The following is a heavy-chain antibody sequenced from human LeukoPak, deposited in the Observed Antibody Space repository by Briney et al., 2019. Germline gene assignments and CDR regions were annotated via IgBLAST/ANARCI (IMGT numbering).Heavy chain of an antibody. D-gene: IGHD6-13*01. Sequence: SETLSLTCTVSGGSIRTNYWSWIRQPPGKGLEWIGDIHYSGSTNYNPSLKSRVTVSVDTSKNQFSLKLSSVTAADTAVYYCARQRVAAAGTLDYWGQGTLVTVSS. CDR1: GGSIRTNY. V-gene: IGHV4-59*01. CDR3: ARQRVAAAGTLDY. J-gene: IGHJ4*02. CDR2: IHYSGST.